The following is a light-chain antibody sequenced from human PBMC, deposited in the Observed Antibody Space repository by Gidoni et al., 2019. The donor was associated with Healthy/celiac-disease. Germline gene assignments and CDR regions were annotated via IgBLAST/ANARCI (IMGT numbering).Light chain of an antibody. CDR1: SSNIGAGYD. CDR2: GNS. CDR3: QSYDSSLSGSV. V-gene: IGLV1-40*01. J-gene: IGLJ2*01. Sequence: QSVLTPPPSLSGAPGQRVTISCTGSSSNIGAGYDVHWYQQLPGTAPTILIYGNSNRPSGVPDRVSGSKSGTSASLAITGLQAEDEADYYCQSYDSSLSGSVFGGGTKLTVL.